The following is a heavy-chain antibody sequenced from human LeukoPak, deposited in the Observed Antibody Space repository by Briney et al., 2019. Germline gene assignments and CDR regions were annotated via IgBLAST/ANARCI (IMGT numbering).Heavy chain of an antibody. V-gene: IGHV6-1*01. D-gene: IGHD2-2*02. CDR3: ARDLYLNFDY. J-gene: IGHJ4*02. Sequence: SQTLSLTCALSGDSVSSNSAAWNWIRQSPSRGLEWLGRTYYRSKWLNDYAVSLKGRISINPDTSKNQFSLQLNSVTPEDTAVYYCARDLYLNFDYWGQGTLVTVSS. CDR2: TYYRSKWLN. CDR1: GDSVSSNSAA.